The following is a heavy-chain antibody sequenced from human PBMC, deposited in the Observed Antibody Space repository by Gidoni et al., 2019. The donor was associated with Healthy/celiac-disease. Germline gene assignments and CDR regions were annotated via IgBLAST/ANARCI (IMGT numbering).Heavy chain of an antibody. CDR3: ARGPGGIAVAGTPNWFDP. D-gene: IGHD6-19*01. J-gene: IGHJ5*02. CDR2: SNHSGST. V-gene: IGHV4-34*01. Sequence: QVQLQQWGAGLLKPSETLSLTCAVYGGSFSVYYWSWIRQPPGKGLEWIGESNHSGSTNYNPSLKSRVTISVDTSKNQFSLKLSSVTAADTAVYYCARGPGGIAVAGTPNWFDPWGQGTLVTVSS. CDR1: GGSFSVYY.